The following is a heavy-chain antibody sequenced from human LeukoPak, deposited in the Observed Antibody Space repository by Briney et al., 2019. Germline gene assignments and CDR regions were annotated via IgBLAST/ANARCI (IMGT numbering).Heavy chain of an antibody. V-gene: IGHV1-69*13. CDR3: ARLPIAARPDYYYGMDV. D-gene: IGHD6-6*01. J-gene: IGHJ6*02. Sequence: ASVKVSCKASGGTFSSYAISWVRQAPGQGLEWMGGIIPIFGTANYAQKFQGRVTITADESTSTAYMELSSLRSEDTAVYYCARLPIAARPDYYYGMDVWGQGTTVTVSS. CDR1: GGTFSSYA. CDR2: IIPIFGTA.